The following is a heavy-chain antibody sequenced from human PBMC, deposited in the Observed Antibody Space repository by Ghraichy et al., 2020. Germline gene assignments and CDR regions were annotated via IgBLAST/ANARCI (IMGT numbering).Heavy chain of an antibody. Sequence: SETLSLTCAVSGGSFSGYYWSWIRPPPGKGLEWIGDINHSGDTNYNPSLKSRVTISVDTPNNQFSLKLSSVTAADTAVYYCAGRWFGYGLDVWGQGTTVTVSS. V-gene: IGHV4-34*01. CDR1: GGSFSGYY. D-gene: IGHD3-10*01. CDR3: AGRWFGYGLDV. J-gene: IGHJ6*02. CDR2: INHSGDT.